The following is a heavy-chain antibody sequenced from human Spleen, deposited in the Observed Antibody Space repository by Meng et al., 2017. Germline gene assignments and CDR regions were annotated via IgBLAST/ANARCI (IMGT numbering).Heavy chain of an antibody. CDR3: ARVVVSTIQGNWFDP. CDR1: GGSITSGRYF. Sequence: QVPLQESGPGLVNPSQTLSLTCTVSGGSITSGRYFWTWIRQLPGKGLEWIGYIYYSGSSYYNPSLKNRATISVDTSMNQFSLKLSSVTAADTAVYYCARVVVSTIQGNWFDPWGQGTLVTVSS. D-gene: IGHD5/OR15-5a*01. CDR2: IYYSGSS. V-gene: IGHV4-31*03. J-gene: IGHJ5*02.